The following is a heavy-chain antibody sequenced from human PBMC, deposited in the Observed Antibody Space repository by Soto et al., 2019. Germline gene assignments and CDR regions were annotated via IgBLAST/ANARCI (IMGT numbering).Heavy chain of an antibody. CDR3: ARSEYSCYPPPYYYYGMDV. Sequence: QVQLVQSGAEVKKPGASVKVSCKASGYTFTSYGISWVRQAPGQGLEWMGWISAYNGNTNYAQKLQGRVTMTTDTSTSTGYMELRSLRSDDKAVYYCARSEYSCYPPPYYYYGMDVWGQGTTVTVSS. J-gene: IGHJ6*02. CDR2: ISAYNGNT. V-gene: IGHV1-18*01. CDR1: GYTFTSYG. D-gene: IGHD5-12*01.